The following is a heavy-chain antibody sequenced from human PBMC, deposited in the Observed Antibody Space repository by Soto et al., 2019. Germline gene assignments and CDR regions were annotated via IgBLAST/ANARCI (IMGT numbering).Heavy chain of an antibody. D-gene: IGHD2-15*01. CDR1: GFTFSSYG. CDR2: IWYDGSNK. CDR3: ARGLDCSGGSCYRAFDI. Sequence: GGSLRLSCAASGFTFSSYGMHWVRQAPGKGLEWVAVIWYDGSNKYYADSVKGRFTISRDNSKNTLYLQMNSLRAEDTAVYYCARGLDCSGGSCYRAFDIWGQGTMVTVSS. V-gene: IGHV3-33*01. J-gene: IGHJ3*02.